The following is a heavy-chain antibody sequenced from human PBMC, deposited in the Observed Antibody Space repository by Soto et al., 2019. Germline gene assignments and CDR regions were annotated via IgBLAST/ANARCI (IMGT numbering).Heavy chain of an antibody. CDR2: IYYSGST. CDR1: GGSISSGGYY. CDR3: ARGDYGGNSGAFDI. J-gene: IGHJ3*02. D-gene: IGHD4-17*01. Sequence: SETLSRTCTVSGGSISSGGYYWSWIRQHPGKGLEWIGYIYYSGSTYYNPSLKSRVTISVDTSKNQFSLKLSSVTAADTAVYYCARGDYGGNSGAFDIWGQGTMVT. V-gene: IGHV4-31*03.